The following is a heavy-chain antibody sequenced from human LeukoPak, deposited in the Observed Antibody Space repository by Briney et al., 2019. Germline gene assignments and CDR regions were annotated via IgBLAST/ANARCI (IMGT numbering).Heavy chain of an antibody. Sequence: GSLRLSCAASGFTVSSSYMSWVRQAPGKGLEWVSIIDSGVNTYYADSVKGRFTISRDNSKNTLSLQMNSLRAEDTAVYYGVSHSDPLTIYPFDYWGRGTLVTVSS. CDR1: GFTVSSSY. V-gene: IGHV3-53*01. CDR3: VSHSDPLTIYPFDY. D-gene: IGHD3-9*01. CDR2: IDSGVNT. J-gene: IGHJ4*02.